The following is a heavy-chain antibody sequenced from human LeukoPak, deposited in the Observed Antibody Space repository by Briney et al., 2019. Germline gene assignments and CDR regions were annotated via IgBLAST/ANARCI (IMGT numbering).Heavy chain of an antibody. J-gene: IGHJ5*02. CDR1: GGSITSYY. CDR3: ARGGVNYKIAGP. V-gene: IGHV4-59*01. CDR2: IYYSGST. D-gene: IGHD3-10*01. Sequence: SETLSLTCTVSGGSITSYYWTWIRQPPGKRLEWIGYIYYSGSTSYNPSLKSRVTISVDTSKNQFSLKLSSVTAADTAVYYCARGGVNYKIAGPWGQGALVTVSS.